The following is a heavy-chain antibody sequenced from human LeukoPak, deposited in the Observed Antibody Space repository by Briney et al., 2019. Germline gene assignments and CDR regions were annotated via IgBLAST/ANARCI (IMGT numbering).Heavy chain of an antibody. CDR2: ISAYNGNT. J-gene: IGHJ5*02. CDR3: ARDIWAYYDFWSGHNWFDP. D-gene: IGHD3-3*01. V-gene: IGHV1-18*04. Sequence: ASVKVSCKASGYTFTSYYMHWVRQAPGQGLEWMGWISAYNGNTNYAQKLQGRVTMTTDTSTSTAYMELRSLRSDDTAVYYCARDIWAYYDFWSGHNWFDPWGQGTLVTVSS. CDR1: GYTFTSYY.